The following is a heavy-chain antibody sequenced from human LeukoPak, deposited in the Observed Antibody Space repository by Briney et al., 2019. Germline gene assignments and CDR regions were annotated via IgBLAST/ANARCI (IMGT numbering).Heavy chain of an antibody. D-gene: IGHD3-3*01. J-gene: IGHJ6*03. CDR1: GYSFTSYW. CDR2: IYPGDSDT. CDR3: ARGAVSGYSPYYYYMDV. V-gene: IGHV5-51*01. Sequence: GESLKISCKGSGYSFTSYWIGWVRQMPGKGLEWMGIIYPGDSDTRYSPSFQGQVTISADKSISTAYLQWSSLKASDTAVYYCARGAVSGYSPYYYYMDVWGKGTTVTISS.